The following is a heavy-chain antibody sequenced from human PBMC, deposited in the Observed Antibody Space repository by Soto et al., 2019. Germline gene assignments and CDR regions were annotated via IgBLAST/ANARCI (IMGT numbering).Heavy chain of an antibody. D-gene: IGHD4-17*01. CDR3: ARVNYGDYYYGMDV. Sequence: SETLSLTCTVSGGSISSDGYYWSWIRQPPGKGLEWIGYISYTGSANYNASLKSRLTISVDTSKNQFSLKLSSVTAADTALYYCARVNYGDYYYGMDVWGQGTTVTVSS. CDR1: GGSISSDGYY. J-gene: IGHJ6*02. CDR2: ISYTGSA. V-gene: IGHV4-61*08.